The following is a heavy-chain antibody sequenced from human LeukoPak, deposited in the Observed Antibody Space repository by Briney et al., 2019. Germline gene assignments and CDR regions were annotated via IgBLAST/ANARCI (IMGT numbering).Heavy chain of an antibody. V-gene: IGHV3-15*01. CDR1: GFTFSNAW. CDR2: IKSKTDGGTT. Sequence: GGSLRLSCAASGFTFSNAWMSWVRQAPGKGLEWVGRIKSKTDGGTTDYAAPVKGRFTISRDDSKNTLYLQMNSLKTEDTAVYYCTYYDILTGRAKSSWGQGTLVTVSS. D-gene: IGHD3-9*01. CDR3: TYYDILTGRAKSS. J-gene: IGHJ5*02.